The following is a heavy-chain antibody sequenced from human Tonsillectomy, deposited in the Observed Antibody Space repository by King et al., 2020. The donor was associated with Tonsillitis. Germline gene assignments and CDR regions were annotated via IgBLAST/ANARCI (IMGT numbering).Heavy chain of an antibody. CDR3: ARIRGWTPGVFEI. CDR1: GYAFSTYW. CDR2: IDPRDSYT. V-gene: IGHV5-10-1*01. J-gene: IGHJ3*02. Sequence: VQLVQSGAEGKKPGESLRISCQGSGYAFSTYWIAWVRQMPGKGLQYMGRIDPRDSYTNYSPSFQGHVIISTDNSINTAYLRWSSLKASDSAIYYCARIRGWTPGVFEIWGQGTLVTVSS. D-gene: IGHD6-19*01.